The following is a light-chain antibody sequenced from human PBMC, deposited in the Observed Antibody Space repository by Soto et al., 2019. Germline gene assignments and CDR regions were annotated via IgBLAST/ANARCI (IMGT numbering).Light chain of an antibody. Sequence: EIVMTHSPATLSLAPGERVTLSCRASQSVSSYLAWYQQKPGQAPRLLIYDASNRATGIPARFSGSGSGTDFTLTISSLEPEDFAVYICQQYGTSPRTFGQGTRLEIK. CDR1: QSVSSY. CDR2: DAS. CDR3: QQYGTSPRT. V-gene: IGKV3-11*01. J-gene: IGKJ5*01.